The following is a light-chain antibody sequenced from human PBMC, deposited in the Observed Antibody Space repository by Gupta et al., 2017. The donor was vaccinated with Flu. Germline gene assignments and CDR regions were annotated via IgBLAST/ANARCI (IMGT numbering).Light chain of an antibody. V-gene: IGKV2-24*01. CDR1: QSLVHSDGNTY. CDR2: QTS. J-gene: IGKJ2*01. Sequence: DIVLTPNPLSSPVALGQPASISCRSSQSLVHSDGNTYLNWLQQRPGQPPRVLIYQTSTRSPGVPDRFSGSGTGTDFTLKINRVEADDVGIYYCMQGTQFPYTFGQGTKLEIK. CDR3: MQGTQFPYT.